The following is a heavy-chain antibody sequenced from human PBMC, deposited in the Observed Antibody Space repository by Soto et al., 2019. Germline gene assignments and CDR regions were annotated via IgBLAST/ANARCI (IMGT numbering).Heavy chain of an antibody. CDR2: IYWDDDK. CDR3: AHTSWDYYSSGSYYNAISPHWFDP. V-gene: IGHV2-5*02. J-gene: IGHJ5*02. Sequence: SGPTLVNPTQTLTLTCTFSGFSLSTSGVGVGWIRQPPGKALEWLALIYWDDDKRYSPSLKSRLTITKDTSKNQVVLTMTNMDPVDTATYYCAHTSWDYYSSGSYYNAISPHWFDPWGQGTLVTVSS. D-gene: IGHD3-10*01. CDR1: GFSLSTSGVG.